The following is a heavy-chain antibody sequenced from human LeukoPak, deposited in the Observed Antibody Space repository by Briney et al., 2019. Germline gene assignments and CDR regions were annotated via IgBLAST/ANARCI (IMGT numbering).Heavy chain of an antibody. J-gene: IGHJ4*02. Sequence: MSSETLSLTCAVYGGSFSGYYWTWIRQPPGKGLEWIGEINHSGSTNYNPSLKSRVTISVDTSKNQFSLKLSSVTAADTAVYYCARGIGYGPRFDYWGQGTLVTVSS. CDR2: INHSGST. CDR3: ARGIGYGPRFDY. V-gene: IGHV4-34*01. CDR1: GGSFSGYY. D-gene: IGHD5-18*01.